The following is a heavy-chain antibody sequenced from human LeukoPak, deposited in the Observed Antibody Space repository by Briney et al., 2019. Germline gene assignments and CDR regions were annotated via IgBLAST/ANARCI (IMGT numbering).Heavy chain of an antibody. D-gene: IGHD3-16*01. CDR1: GGSISSYY. J-gene: IGHJ4*02. V-gene: IGHV4-59*01. CDR2: IYYSGST. CDR3: ARDDGGLDY. Sequence: SETLSLTCTVSGGSISSYYWSWIRLPPGKGLEWIGYIYYSGSTNYNPSLKSRVTISVDTSKNQFSLKLSSVTAADTAVYYCARDDGGLDYWGQGTLVTVSS.